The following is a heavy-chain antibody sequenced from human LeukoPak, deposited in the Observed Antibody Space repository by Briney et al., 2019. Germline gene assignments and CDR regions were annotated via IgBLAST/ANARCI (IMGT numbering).Heavy chain of an antibody. J-gene: IGHJ3*01. CDR2: MNPNSGNT. D-gene: IGHD2-15*01. V-gene: IGHV1-8*01. CDR1: GYTFTSYD. Sequence: RWTSVKVSCKASGYTFTSYDINWVRQATGQGLEWMGWMNPNSGNTGCAQKFQGRVTMTRNTSISTAYMELSSLRSEDTAVYYCARVCSGGSCYWFDPWGQGTMVTVSS. CDR3: ARVCSGGSCYWFDP.